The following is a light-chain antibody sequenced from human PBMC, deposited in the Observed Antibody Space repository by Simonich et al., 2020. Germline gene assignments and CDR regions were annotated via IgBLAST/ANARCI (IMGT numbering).Light chain of an antibody. J-gene: IGKJ5*01. V-gene: IGKV3-11*01. CDR3: QHRSNWPPIT. CDR2: YAS. Sequence: EIVLTQSPATLSLSPVERATLSCRASQSFSSYLACYQQKPGQAPSLLIYYASNRATGIPARFSGSGSGTDFTLTISSLEPEDFAVYYCQHRSNWPPITFGQGTRLGIK. CDR1: QSFSSY.